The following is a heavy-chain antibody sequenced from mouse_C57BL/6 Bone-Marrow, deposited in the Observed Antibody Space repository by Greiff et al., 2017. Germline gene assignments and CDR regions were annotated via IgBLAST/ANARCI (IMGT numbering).Heavy chain of an antibody. V-gene: IGHV1-4*01. D-gene: IGHD1-1*01. Sequence: VQLQESGAELARPGASVKMSCKASGYTFTSYTMHWVKQRPGQGLEWIGYINPSSGYTKYNQKFKDKATLTADKSSSTAYMQLSSLTSEDSAVYYCARGYYQDYFDYGGQGTTLTVSA. CDR3: ARGYYQDYFDY. CDR1: GYTFTSYT. CDR2: INPSSGYT. J-gene: IGHJ2*01.